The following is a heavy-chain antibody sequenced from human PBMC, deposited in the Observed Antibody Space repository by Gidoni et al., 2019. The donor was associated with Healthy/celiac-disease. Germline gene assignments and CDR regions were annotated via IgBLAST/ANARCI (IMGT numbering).Heavy chain of an antibody. J-gene: IGHJ4*02. Sequence: QVTLRESGPALVKPTQTLTLTCPFSGFSLSTSGMCVSWIRQPPGKALEWLALIDWDDDKYYSTSLKTRLTISKDTSKNQVVLTMTNMDPVDTATYYCARLIVGATRGDFDYWGQGTLVTVSS. CDR2: IDWDDDK. CDR1: GFSLSTSGMC. D-gene: IGHD1-26*01. V-gene: IGHV2-70*01. CDR3: ARLIVGATRGDFDY.